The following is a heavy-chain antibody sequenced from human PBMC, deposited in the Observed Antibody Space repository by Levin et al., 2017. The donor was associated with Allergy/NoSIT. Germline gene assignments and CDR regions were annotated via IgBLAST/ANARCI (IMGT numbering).Heavy chain of an antibody. V-gene: IGHV1-24*01. CDR2: FDPEDGET. J-gene: IGHJ4*02. CDR1: GYTLTELS. CDR3: ATARGQYNWNAPFDY. Sequence: ASVKVSCKVSGYTLTELSMHWVRQAPGKGLEWMGGFDPEDGETIYAQKFQGRVTMTEDTSTDTAYMELSSLRSEDTAVYYCATARGQYNWNAPFDYWGQGTLVTVSS. D-gene: IGHD1-1*01.